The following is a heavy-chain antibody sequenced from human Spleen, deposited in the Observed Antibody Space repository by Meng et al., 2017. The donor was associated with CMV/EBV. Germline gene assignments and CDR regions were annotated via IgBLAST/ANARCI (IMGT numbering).Heavy chain of an antibody. V-gene: IGHV1-2*02. CDR3: ARERAVAGYNWFDS. CDR1: GYTFTGYY. D-gene: IGHD6-19*01. J-gene: IGHJ5*01. CDR2: IGPNSGGT. Sequence: KAYGYTFTGYYMHWVRQAPGQRLEWMGWIGPNSGGTKYAEKFQGRVTTTRDTSLSTAYLEMNSLRSDDTAVYYCARERAVAGYNWFDSWGQGTLVTVSS.